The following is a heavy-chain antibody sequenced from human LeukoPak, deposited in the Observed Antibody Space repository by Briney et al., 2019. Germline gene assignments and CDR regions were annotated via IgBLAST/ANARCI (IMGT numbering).Heavy chain of an antibody. J-gene: IGHJ4*02. CDR1: GFTFSSYG. D-gene: IGHD2-15*01. V-gene: IGHV3-30*02. CDR3: AKEGYCSGGSCYSPYYFDY. CDR2: IRYDGSNK. Sequence: GGSLRLSCAASGFTFSSYGMHWVRQAPGKGLEWVAFIRYDGSNKYYADSVKGRFTISRDSSKNTLYLQINSLRAEDTVVYYCAKEGYCSGGSCYSPYYFDYWGQGTLVTVSS.